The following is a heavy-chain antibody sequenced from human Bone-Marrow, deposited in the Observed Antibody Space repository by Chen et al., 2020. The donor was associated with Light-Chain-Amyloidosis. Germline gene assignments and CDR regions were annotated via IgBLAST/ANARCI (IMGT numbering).Heavy chain of an antibody. Sequence: EVQLEQSGPEVKKPGESLKISCKGSGYTFPNYWIGWVRQMPGKGLEWMGVIYPDDPDARYSPSFEGQVTISADKSITTAYLQWRSLKASDTAMYYCARRRDGYNFDYWGQGTLVTVSS. CDR1: GYTFPNYW. J-gene: IGHJ4*02. CDR2: IYPDDPDA. D-gene: IGHD5-12*01. CDR3: ARRRDGYNFDY. V-gene: IGHV5-51*01.